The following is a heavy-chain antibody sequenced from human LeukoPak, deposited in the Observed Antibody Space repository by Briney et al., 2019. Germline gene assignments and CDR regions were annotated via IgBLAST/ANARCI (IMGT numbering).Heavy chain of an antibody. CDR1: GFAFSSFN. D-gene: IGHD3-9*01. J-gene: IGHJ4*02. V-gene: IGHV3-21*01. CDR2: ISTSGSSR. CDR3: AGNNILTGYYLFDY. Sequence: GGSLRLSCVPSGFAFSSFNMNWVRQAPGKGLEWVSAISTSGSSRYYADSLKGRFTISRDNAKNSLSLQMNNLRAEDTALYYCAGNNILTGYYLFDYWGQGTLVTVSS.